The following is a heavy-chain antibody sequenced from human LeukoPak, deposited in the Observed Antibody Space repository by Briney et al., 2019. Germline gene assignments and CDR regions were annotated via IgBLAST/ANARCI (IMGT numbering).Heavy chain of an antibody. V-gene: IGHV1-8*01. D-gene: IGHD4-23*01. CDR3: ATGDYYGGNFGHVGIAFDI. CDR1: GYTFTSYD. CDR2: MNPNSGNT. Sequence: VASVKVSCKASGYTFTSYDINWVRQATGQGLEWMGWMNPNSGNTGYAQKFQGRVTMTRNTSISTAYMELSSLRSEDTAVYYCATGDYYGGNFGHVGIAFDIWGQGTMVTVSS. J-gene: IGHJ3*02.